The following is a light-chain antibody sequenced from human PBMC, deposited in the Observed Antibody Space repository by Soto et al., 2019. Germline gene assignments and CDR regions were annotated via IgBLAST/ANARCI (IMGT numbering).Light chain of an antibody. CDR3: QPYNNWPLT. V-gene: IGKV3-20*01. J-gene: IGKJ4*01. CDR2: GAS. CDR1: QSVSSSY. Sequence: EIVLTQSPGTLSLSPGERATLSCRASQSVSSSYLAWYQQKPGQAPRLLIYGASSRATGIPDTFSGSGSGTDFTLTISRLEPEDFAVYYCQPYNNWPLTFGGGTKVDIK.